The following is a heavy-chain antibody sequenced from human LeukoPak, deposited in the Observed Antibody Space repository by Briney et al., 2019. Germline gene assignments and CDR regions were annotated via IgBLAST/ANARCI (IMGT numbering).Heavy chain of an antibody. Sequence: RGSLRLPCAASGITFSSYTMNWVRQAPGRGLEWVSYISSSDSTIYYADSVKGRFTISRDNAKNSLYLQMNSLRAEDTAVYYCARDPGYSGYDLMAFDIWGQGTMVTVSS. V-gene: IGHV3-48*01. CDR3: ARDPGYSGYDLMAFDI. J-gene: IGHJ3*02. D-gene: IGHD5-12*01. CDR1: GITFSSYT. CDR2: ISSSDSTI.